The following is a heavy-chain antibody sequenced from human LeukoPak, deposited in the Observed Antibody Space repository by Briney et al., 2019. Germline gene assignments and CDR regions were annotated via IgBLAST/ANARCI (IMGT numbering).Heavy chain of an antibody. CDR2: ISYDGSNK. D-gene: IGHD3-16*01. CDR3: AKSSYDYVWGSF. V-gene: IGHV3-30*04. CDR1: GFTFSSYT. Sequence: GGSLRLTCAASGFTFSSYTMHWVRQAPGKGLEWVAVISYDGSNKYYADSVKGRFTISRDNSKNTLYLQMNSLRVEDTAVYYCAKSSYDYVWGSFWGQGTLVTVSS. J-gene: IGHJ4*02.